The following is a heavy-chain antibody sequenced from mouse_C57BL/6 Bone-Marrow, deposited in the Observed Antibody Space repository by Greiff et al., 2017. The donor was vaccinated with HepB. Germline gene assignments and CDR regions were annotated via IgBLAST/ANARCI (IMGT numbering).Heavy chain of an antibody. V-gene: IGHV1-26*01. CDR1: GYTFTDYY. Sequence: EVQLQQSGPELVKPGASVKISCKASGYTFTDYYMNWVKQSHGKSLEWIGDINPNNGGTSYNQKFKGKATLTVDKSSSTAYMELRSLTSEDSAVYYCASSIADAMDYWGQGTSVTVSS. J-gene: IGHJ4*01. CDR2: INPNNGGT. CDR3: ASSIADAMDY.